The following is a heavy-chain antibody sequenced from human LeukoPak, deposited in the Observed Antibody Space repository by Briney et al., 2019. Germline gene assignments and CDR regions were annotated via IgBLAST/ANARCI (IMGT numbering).Heavy chain of an antibody. J-gene: IGHJ3*02. D-gene: IGHD3-22*01. CDR2: ISLSGLT. V-gene: IGHV4-4*02. Sequence: PSGTLSLTCGVSGGSISNTNWWSWFRLPPGQGLEWIGEISLSGLTNYNPSLKSRVTISVDTSKNQFSLKLSSVTAADTAVYYCARGDDSSGYSTFAICGQGTMVTVSS. CDR3: ARGDDSSGYSTFAI. CDR1: GGSISNTNW.